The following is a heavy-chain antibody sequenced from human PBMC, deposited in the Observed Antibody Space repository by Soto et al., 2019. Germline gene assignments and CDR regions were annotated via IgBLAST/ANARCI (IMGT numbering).Heavy chain of an antibody. J-gene: IGHJ4*02. CDR2: IWYDGSNK. Sequence: QPVGSLRLSCAASGFTFSSYGMHWVRQAPGKGLEWVAVIWYDGSNKYYADSVKGRFTISRDNSKNTLYLQMNSLRAEDTAVYYCARAFSGGSSPFDYWGQGTLVTVSS. V-gene: IGHV3-33*01. CDR3: ARAFSGGSSPFDY. CDR1: GFTFSSYG. D-gene: IGHD2-15*01.